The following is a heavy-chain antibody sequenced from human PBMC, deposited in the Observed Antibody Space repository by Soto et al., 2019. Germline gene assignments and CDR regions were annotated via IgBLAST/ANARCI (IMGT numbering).Heavy chain of an antibody. CDR1: GFTFTTYA. D-gene: IGHD2-15*01. Sequence: EVQLLESGGGLVQPGESLRLSCAASGFTFTTYAMFWVHQAPGKGLEWVSGVSASGGSTYAADSVKGRFTISRDNSKNTVHLQMNSLRADDTAVYYCAKTMGDCSGGTCYGAYSMDVWGQGITVTVSS. CDR3: AKTMGDCSGGTCYGAYSMDV. CDR2: VSASGGST. J-gene: IGHJ6*02. V-gene: IGHV3-23*01.